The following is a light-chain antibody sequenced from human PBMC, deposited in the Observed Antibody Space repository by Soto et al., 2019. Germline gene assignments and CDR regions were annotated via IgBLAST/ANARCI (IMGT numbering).Light chain of an antibody. V-gene: IGKV3-11*01. CDR1: QSVSRY. CDR2: DAS. Sequence: EIVLTQSPATLSLSPGERATLSCRASQSVSRYLAWYQQKPGQAPRLFIYDASNRATGIPARFSGSGSGTDFTLTISSLEPEDFAVYYCQQRSNWPLLTFGGGPKVEI. J-gene: IGKJ4*01. CDR3: QQRSNWPLLT.